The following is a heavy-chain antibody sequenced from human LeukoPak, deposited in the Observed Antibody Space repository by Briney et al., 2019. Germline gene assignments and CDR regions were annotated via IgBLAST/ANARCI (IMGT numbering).Heavy chain of an antibody. V-gene: IGHV3-53*01. J-gene: IGHJ4*02. CDR2: IYSSGSA. CDR1: GFTVSSAY. D-gene: IGHD5-24*01. Sequence: PGRSLRLSCAASGFTVSSAYMSWVRQAPGKGLEWVSLIYSSGSASYADSAKGRFTISRDSSKNILYLQMNSLTAEDTAVYYCARTFCSGDGYKVGYFDYWGQGTPVTVSS. CDR3: ARTFCSGDGYKVGYFDY.